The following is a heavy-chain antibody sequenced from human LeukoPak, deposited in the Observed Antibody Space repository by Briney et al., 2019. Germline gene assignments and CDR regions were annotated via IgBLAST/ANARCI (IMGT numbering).Heavy chain of an antibody. Sequence: ASVKVSCKASGYTFTGYYMHWVRQAPGQGLEWMGWINPNSGGTNYAQKFQGRVTMTRDTSISTAYMELSRLRSGDTAVYYCARGLGYCSSTSCLIWYWGQGTLVTVSS. J-gene: IGHJ4*02. CDR1: GYTFTGYY. V-gene: IGHV1-2*02. CDR3: ARGLGYCSSTSCLIWY. D-gene: IGHD2-2*01. CDR2: INPNSGGT.